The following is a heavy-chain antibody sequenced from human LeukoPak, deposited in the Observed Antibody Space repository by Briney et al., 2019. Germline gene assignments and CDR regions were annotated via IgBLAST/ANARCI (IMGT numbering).Heavy chain of an antibody. J-gene: IGHJ4*02. CDR3: ATSTVAKYDY. V-gene: IGHV3-23*01. D-gene: IGHD4-11*01. Sequence: GGSLRLSCAASGFTFSSYAMSWVRQAPGKGLEWVSALSGSGDSTFHADSVKGRFTISRDNSKNTLYLQMNSLRAEDTALYYCATSTVAKYDYWGQGTLVAVSS. CDR1: GFTFSSYA. CDR2: LSGSGDST.